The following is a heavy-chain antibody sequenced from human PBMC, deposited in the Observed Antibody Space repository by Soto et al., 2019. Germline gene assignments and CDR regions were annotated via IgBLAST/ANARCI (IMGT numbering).Heavy chain of an antibody. CDR1: GYTFTNYW. CDR2: IYPGDSDT. Sequence: PGESLKISCKGSGYTFTNYWIDWVRQMPGEGLEWMGIIYPGDSDTRYSPSFQGQVTISADKSISTAYLQWRSLKALDTAMYYCARSYDSGILDAFHMWGQGTMVTVS. D-gene: IGHD3-10*01. CDR3: ARSYDSGILDAFHM. V-gene: IGHV5-51*01. J-gene: IGHJ3*02.